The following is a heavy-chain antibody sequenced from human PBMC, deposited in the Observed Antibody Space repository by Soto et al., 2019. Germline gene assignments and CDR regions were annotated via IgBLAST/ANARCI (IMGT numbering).Heavy chain of an antibody. CDR1: EGTFSGYG. J-gene: IGHJ4*02. CDR2: ISWNSNKR. V-gene: IGHV3-9*01. Sequence: AGGSLRLSWGASEGTFSGYGWRWVRQAPRKGPEWVAGISWNSNKRDYADSVKGRFTISRENAKNSLYLQMNSLRVEDTARYYCIKEGNPGGFDYWGQGTLVTVSS. CDR3: IKEGNPGGFDY. D-gene: IGHD1-26*01.